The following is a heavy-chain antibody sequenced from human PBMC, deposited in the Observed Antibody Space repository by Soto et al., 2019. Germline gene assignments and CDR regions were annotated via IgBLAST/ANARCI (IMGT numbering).Heavy chain of an antibody. V-gene: IGHV4-34*01. D-gene: IGHD3-3*01. J-gene: IGHJ5*02. Sequence: PSETLSLTCAVYGGSFSGYYWSWIRQPPGKGLEWIGEINLSGSTNYNPSLKSRVTISVDTSKNQFSLKLSSVTAADTAVYYCARGGRITIFGVVIRSFNWFDPWGQGTLVTVSS. CDR3: ARGGRITIFGVVIRSFNWFDP. CDR2: INLSGST. CDR1: GGSFSGYY.